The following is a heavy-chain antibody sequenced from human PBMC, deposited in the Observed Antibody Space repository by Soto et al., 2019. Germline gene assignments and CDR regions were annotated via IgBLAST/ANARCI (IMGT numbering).Heavy chain of an antibody. Sequence: EVHLLESGGGLVQPGGSLRLSCAASGFSFSSYAMVWVRQAPGKGLEWVSVISARGGSLYFANSVKGRFTISRDNSKNVLSLEMNSLRAEDTATYFCAKGSFAYSASVDNWGQGTLVVVSS. J-gene: IGHJ4*02. CDR3: AKGSFAYSASVDN. CDR2: ISARGGSL. CDR1: GFSFSSYA. V-gene: IGHV3-23*01. D-gene: IGHD5-12*01.